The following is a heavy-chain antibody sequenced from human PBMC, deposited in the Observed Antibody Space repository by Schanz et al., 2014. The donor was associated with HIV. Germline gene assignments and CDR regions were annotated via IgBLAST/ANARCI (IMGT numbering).Heavy chain of an antibody. V-gene: IGHV4-59*12. CDR1: GGSISGYY. CDR3: ARDGGRRGGQRQLFAY. CDR2: INHSGRA. D-gene: IGHD1-1*01. Sequence: QVQLQESGPGLVKPSETLSLTCTVSGGSISGYYWSWIRQPQGKGLEWIGEINHSGRASIHPSLRSRVTMSVDTSKNQFSLKLSSVTAADTAFYYCARDGGRRGGQRQLFAYWGQGTLVTVSS. J-gene: IGHJ4*02.